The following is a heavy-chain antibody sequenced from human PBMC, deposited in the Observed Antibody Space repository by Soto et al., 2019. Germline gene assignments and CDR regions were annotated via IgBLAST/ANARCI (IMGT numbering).Heavy chain of an antibody. CDR3: ARARVVKQDYYYGMDV. V-gene: IGHV1-69*01. J-gene: IGHJ6*02. Sequence: QVQLVQSGAEVKKPVSSVKVSCKASVGTFISYAISWVRQAPGQGLEWMVGIIPIFGTANYAQKFQGRVTITTDESTSTAYMELSSLRSEDPAVYYCARARVVKQDYYYGMDVWGQGTTVTVSS. D-gene: IGHD6-13*01. CDR2: IIPIFGTA. CDR1: VGTFISYA.